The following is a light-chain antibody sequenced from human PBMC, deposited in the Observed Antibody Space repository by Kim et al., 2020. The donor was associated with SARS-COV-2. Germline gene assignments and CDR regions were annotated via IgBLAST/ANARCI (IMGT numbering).Light chain of an antibody. CDR1: QDISNH. V-gene: IGKV1-33*01. CDR3: QQHDSFPYT. J-gene: IGKJ2*01. Sequence: DIQMTQSPSSLSASVGDRVTITCQASQDISNHLNWYQQKPGKVPKVLINDASNLETGVPSRFSGSGSGTDFTLTISSLQPEDTATYYCQQHDSFPYTFGQGTKLEI. CDR2: DAS.